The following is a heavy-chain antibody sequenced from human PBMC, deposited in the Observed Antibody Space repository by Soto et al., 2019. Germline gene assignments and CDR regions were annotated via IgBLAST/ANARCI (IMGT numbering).Heavy chain of an antibody. CDR2: ISSSSSTI. V-gene: IGHV3-48*02. J-gene: IGHJ6*02. CDR1: GFTFSSYS. CDR3: ARDDYGDYYYYGMDV. D-gene: IGHD4-17*01. Sequence: EVQLVESGGGLVQPGGSLRLSCAASGFTFSSYSMNWVRQAPGKGLEWVSYISSSSSTIYYAGSVKDRFTIARDNAKNSLYLQMNSLRDEDTAVYYCARDDYGDYYYYGMDVWGQGTTVTVSS.